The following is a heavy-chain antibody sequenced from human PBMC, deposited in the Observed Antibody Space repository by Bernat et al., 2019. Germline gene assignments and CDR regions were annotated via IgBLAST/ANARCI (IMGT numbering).Heavy chain of an antibody. D-gene: IGHD5-12*01. J-gene: IGHJ4*02. CDR1: GYTFTSYA. CDR3: ARNIVTSNFLGF. V-gene: IGHV1-3*01. Sequence: QVQLVQSGAEVKKPGASVKVSCKASGYTFTSYAMHWVRQAPGQRLEWMGWINAGNGNTQYSQKFQDRVTITRDTSASTAYMELSSLRSGDTAVYYCARNIVTSNFLGFWGPGTLVTVSS. CDR2: INAGNGNT.